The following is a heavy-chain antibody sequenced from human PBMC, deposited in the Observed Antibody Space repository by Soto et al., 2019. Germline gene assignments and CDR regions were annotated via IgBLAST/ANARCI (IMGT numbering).Heavy chain of an antibody. J-gene: IGHJ5*02. CDR1: GYTFTGYY. V-gene: IGHV1-2*04. CDR3: ARDNTPQSPFDP. CDR2: INPNSGGT. D-gene: IGHD2-15*01. Sequence: GASVKVSCKASGYTFTGYYMHWVRQAPGQGLEWMGWINPNSGGTNYAQKFQGWVTMTRDTSISTAYMELRSLRSDDTAVYYCARDNTPQSPFDPWGQGTLVTVSS.